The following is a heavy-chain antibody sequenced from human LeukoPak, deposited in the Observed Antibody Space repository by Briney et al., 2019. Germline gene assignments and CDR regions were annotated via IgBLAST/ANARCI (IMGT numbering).Heavy chain of an antibody. J-gene: IGHJ3*01. CDR2: IIPRLGIA. V-gene: IGHV1-69*04. Sequence: GASVKVSCKASGGTFSSYAISWVRQAPGQGLEWMGWIIPRLGIANYAQKFQGRVTISADKSTSTAYMELSSLRSEDTAVYYCARGISGDGTYDAFDFWGQGTMVTVSS. CDR1: GGTFSSYA. D-gene: IGHD1-14*01. CDR3: ARGISGDGTYDAFDF.